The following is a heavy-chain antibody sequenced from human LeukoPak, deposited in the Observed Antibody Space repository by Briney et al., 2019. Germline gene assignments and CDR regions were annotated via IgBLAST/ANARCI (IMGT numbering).Heavy chain of an antibody. D-gene: IGHD4-17*01. CDR3: ARAAYGYGHDY. J-gene: IGHJ4*02. Sequence: GASVKVSCKGSGYTFGNYGLSWVRQAPGQGLEWMGWISVNNGNTNYAQKFQGRVTMTRDTSISTAYMELSRLRSDDTAVYYCARAAYGYGHDYWGQGTLVTVSS. V-gene: IGHV1-18*01. CDR1: GYTFGNYG. CDR2: ISVNNGNT.